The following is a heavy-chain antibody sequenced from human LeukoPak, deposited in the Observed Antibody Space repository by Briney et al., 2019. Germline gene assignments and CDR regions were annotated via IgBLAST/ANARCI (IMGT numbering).Heavy chain of an antibody. J-gene: IGHJ4*02. Sequence: GESLKISCKGSGYSFISYWIGWVRQMPGKGLEWMGIIYPGDSDTRYSPSFQGQVTISADKSISTAYPQWSTLKASDTAMYYCARRASSSWDLDYWGQGTLVTVSS. D-gene: IGHD6-13*01. CDR3: ARRASSSWDLDY. CDR1: GYSFISYW. CDR2: IYPGDSDT. V-gene: IGHV5-51*01.